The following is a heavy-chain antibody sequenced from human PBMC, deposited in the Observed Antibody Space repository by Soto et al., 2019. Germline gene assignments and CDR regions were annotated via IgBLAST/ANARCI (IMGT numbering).Heavy chain of an antibody. D-gene: IGHD3-22*01. CDR3: DRTMTELNFDI. CDR2: IYYSGST. J-gene: IGHJ3*02. Sequence: PSETLSLTCTVSGGSISSGDYYWSWIRQPPGKGLEWIGYIYYSGSTYYNPSLKSRVTISVDTSKNQFSLKLSSVTAADTAVYYCDRTMTELNFDIWGQGTMVTVSS. CDR1: GGSISSGDYY. V-gene: IGHV4-30-4*01.